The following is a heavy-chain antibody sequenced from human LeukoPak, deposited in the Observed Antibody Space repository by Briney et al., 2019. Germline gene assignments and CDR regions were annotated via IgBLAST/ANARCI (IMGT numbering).Heavy chain of an antibody. CDR1: GGTFSSYA. D-gene: IGHD2-2*02. Sequence: ASVKVSCKASGGTFSSYAISWVRQAPGQGLEWMGRIIPILGIANYAQKFQGRVTITADKSTSTAYMELSSLRSEDTAVYYCARVVPAAIRYYYYMDVWGKGTTVTVSS. V-gene: IGHV1-69*04. J-gene: IGHJ6*03. CDR2: IIPILGIA. CDR3: ARVVPAAIRYYYYMDV.